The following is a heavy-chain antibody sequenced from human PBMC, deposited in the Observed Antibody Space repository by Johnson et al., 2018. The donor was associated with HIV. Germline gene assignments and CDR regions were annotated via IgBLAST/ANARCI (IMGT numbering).Heavy chain of an antibody. Sequence: VQLVESGGGVVRPGGSLRLSCAASGYTFDDYGMSWVCQAPGKGLEWVSVLHSGGSTSYADSVKGRFTISRDNSKNTLYLQMNSLRAEDTAVYYCASEVEYSILGGVWGQGTMVTVSS. D-gene: IGHD6-6*01. CDR1: GYTFDDYG. CDR3: ASEVEYSILGGV. J-gene: IGHJ3*01. CDR2: LHSGGST. V-gene: IGHV3-20*04.